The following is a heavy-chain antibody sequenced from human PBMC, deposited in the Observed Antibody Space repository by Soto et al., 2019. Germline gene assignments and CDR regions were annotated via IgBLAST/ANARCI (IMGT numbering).Heavy chain of an antibody. V-gene: IGHV1-69*02. CDR3: ARYRAAGPDY. Sequence: QVQLVQSGAEVKKPGSSVKVSCKASGGTFSSYTISWVRQAPGQGLEWMGRIIPILGIENYAQKFQGRVTITADESTTTSYMELTSMISEDTAMYYCARYRAAGPDYWGQGTLVTVSS. J-gene: IGHJ4*02. D-gene: IGHD6-13*01. CDR2: IIPILGIE. CDR1: GGTFSSYT.